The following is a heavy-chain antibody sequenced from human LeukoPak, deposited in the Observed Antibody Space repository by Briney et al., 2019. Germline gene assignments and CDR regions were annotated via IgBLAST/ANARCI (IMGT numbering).Heavy chain of an antibody. J-gene: IGHJ4*02. CDR2: INPNSGGT. CDR1: GYTFTGYY. CDR3: ARGGPLYSSSWSRPFDY. Sequence: GSVKVSCKASGYTFTGYYMHWVRQAPGQGLEWMGWINPNSGGTNYAQKFQGWVTMTRDTSISTAYMELSRLRSDDTAVYYCARGGPLYSSSWSRPFDYWGQGTLVTVSS. D-gene: IGHD6-13*01. V-gene: IGHV1-2*04.